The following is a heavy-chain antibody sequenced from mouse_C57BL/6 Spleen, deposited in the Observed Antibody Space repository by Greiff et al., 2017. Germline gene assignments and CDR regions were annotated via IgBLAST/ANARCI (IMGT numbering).Heavy chain of an antibody. Sequence: VKLQESGAELVKPGASVKLSCKASGYTFTEYTIHWVKQRSGQGLEWIGWFYPGSGSIKYNEKFKDKATLTADKSSSTVYMELSRLTSEVSAVDFGARHTNWAYYFDDWGQGTTLTVSS. J-gene: IGHJ2*01. D-gene: IGHD4-1*01. V-gene: IGHV1-62-2*01. CDR3: ARHTNWAYYFDD. CDR2: FYPGSGSI. CDR1: GYTFTEYT.